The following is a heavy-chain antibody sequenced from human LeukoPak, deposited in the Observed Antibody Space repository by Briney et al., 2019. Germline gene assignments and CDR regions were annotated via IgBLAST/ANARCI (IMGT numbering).Heavy chain of an antibody. CDR3: ARTTTPHYYGSGSYALGY. D-gene: IGHD3-10*01. J-gene: IGHJ4*02. V-gene: IGHV3-30-3*01. Sequence: PGGSLRLSCAASGFTFSTYAMHWVRQGPGKGLEWVAVISYDGSNKYYADSVKGRFTISRDNSKNTLYLQMSSLSAEDTAVYYCARTTTPHYYGSGSYALGYWGQGTLSPSP. CDR1: GFTFSTYA. CDR2: ISYDGSNK.